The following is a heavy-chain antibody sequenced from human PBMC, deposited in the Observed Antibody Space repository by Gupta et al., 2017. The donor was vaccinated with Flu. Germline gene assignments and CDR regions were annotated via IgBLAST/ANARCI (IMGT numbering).Heavy chain of an antibody. J-gene: IGHJ4*02. CDR1: GGSISSSSYY. Sequence: QLQLQESGPGLVKPSETLSLTCPVSGGSISSSSYYWGWIRQPPGKGLEWIGSIYYSGSTYYNPSLKSRVTISVDTSKNQFSLKLSSVTAADTAVYYCARLIVDTAMADYWGQGTLVTVSS. CDR3: ARLIVDTAMADY. D-gene: IGHD5-18*01. V-gene: IGHV4-39*01. CDR2: IYYSGST.